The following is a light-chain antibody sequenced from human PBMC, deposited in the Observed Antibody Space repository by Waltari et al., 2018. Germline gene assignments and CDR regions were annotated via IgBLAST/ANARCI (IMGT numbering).Light chain of an antibody. Sequence: EIVLTQSPGTLSLSPGERATLSCWASQSVGKYLAWYQQKPGQAPRLLIYHTSNRATGIPDRFSGSGSVTDFSLTISRLEPEDFAVYYCQHYVRLPATFGQGTKVEIK. CDR2: HTS. CDR3: QHYVRLPAT. V-gene: IGKV3-20*01. CDR1: QSVGKY. J-gene: IGKJ1*01.